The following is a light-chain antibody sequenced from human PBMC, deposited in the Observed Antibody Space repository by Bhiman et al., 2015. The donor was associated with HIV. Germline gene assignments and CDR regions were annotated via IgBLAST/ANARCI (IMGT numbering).Light chain of an antibody. V-gene: IGLV3-21*01. CDR2: YDK. Sequence: SYELTQPPSVSVAPGKTASITCGGNNIGSKSVHWYQQKPGQAPVVVIYYDKDRPSGIPERFSGSISGTTVTLTISGVQAEDEADYYCQSADTATSKVFGGGTKLTVL. CDR1: NIGSKS. J-gene: IGLJ3*02. CDR3: QSADTATSKV.